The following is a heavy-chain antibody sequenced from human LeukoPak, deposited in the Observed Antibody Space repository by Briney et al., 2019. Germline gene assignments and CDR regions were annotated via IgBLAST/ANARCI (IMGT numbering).Heavy chain of an antibody. J-gene: IGHJ1*01. D-gene: IGHD4-17*01. CDR1: GFTFSSYS. CDR3: VRDFSTVTTAYLHH. Sequence: PGGSLRLXCAASGFTFSSYSMNWVRQAPGKGLEWVSSISSSSRHIYYADSVKGRFTIFRDDAKNSLFLQMDGLRVEDTAMYYCVRDFSTVTTAYLHHWGQGTLLTVSS. V-gene: IGHV3-21*04. CDR2: ISSSSRHI.